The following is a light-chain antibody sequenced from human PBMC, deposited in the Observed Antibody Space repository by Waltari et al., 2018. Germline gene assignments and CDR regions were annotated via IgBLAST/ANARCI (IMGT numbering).Light chain of an antibody. Sequence: IRLSQSPSSLSTSVGDRVTITCRASQGISSYLSWFQQRPGKAPKLLIYNTKSLASGVPSRFSGSGSGTEFTLTISSLQPEDSAIYYCQQGNDYPYSFGLGTKVEIK. V-gene: IGKV1D-13*01. CDR2: NTK. J-gene: IGKJ2*03. CDR1: QGISSY. CDR3: QQGNDYPYS.